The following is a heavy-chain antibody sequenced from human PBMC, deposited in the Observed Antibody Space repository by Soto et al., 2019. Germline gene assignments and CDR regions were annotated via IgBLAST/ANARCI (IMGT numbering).Heavy chain of an antibody. V-gene: IGHV4-30-2*01. D-gene: IGHD4-17*01. CDR2: IYHSGST. CDR3: ATAMSTVTTIAY. Sequence: QLQLQESGSGLVKPSQTLSLTCAVSGGSISSGGYSWSWIRQPPGKGLEWIGDIYHSGSTYYNPSLKTRFTIPVGRSKSQFSLKLSSVTPADTAVYYCATAMSTVTTIAYWGQGTLVTVSS. J-gene: IGHJ4*02. CDR1: GGSISSGGYS.